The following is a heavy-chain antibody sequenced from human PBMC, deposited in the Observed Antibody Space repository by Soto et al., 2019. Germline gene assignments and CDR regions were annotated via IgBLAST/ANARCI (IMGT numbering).Heavy chain of an antibody. J-gene: IGHJ4*02. CDR1: GFTFSNYG. CDR2: IWYGESNE. CDR3: ARDAAPYCSSTSCYLFDY. D-gene: IGHD2-2*01. Sequence: VQLLESGGGLVQPGRSLRLSCEASGFTFSNYGMHWVRQAPGKGLEWVAIIWYGESNEYYGDSVKGRFTISRDNSKNTLYLEMNSLRAEDTAVYYCARDAAPYCSSTSCYLFDYWGQGTLVTVSS. V-gene: IGHV3-33*01.